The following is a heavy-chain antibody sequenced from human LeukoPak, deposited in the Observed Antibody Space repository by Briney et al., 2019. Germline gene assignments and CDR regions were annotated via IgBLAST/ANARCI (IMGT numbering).Heavy chain of an antibody. V-gene: IGHV3-23*01. J-gene: IGHJ4*02. CDR2: ISGSGGST. CDR3: ARVHHSSSWGTEDC. Sequence: GGSLRLSCAASGFTFSSYAMSWVRQAPGKGLEWVSAISGSGGSTYYADSVKGRFTISRDNSKNTLYLHMNSLRAEDTAVYYCARVHHSSSWGTEDCWGKGTLVTVSS. CDR1: GFTFSSYA. D-gene: IGHD6-13*01.